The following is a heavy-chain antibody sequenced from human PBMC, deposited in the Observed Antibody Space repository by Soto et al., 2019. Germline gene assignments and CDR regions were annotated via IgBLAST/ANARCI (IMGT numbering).Heavy chain of an antibody. J-gene: IGHJ6*04. CDR2: ISSDGTNT. Sequence: QVQLVESGGGVVQPGRSLRLSCAASGFSFRVYAMHWVRQAPGMGLEWVAVISSDGTNTYYADSVRGRFTISRDNSKNTLYLQMTSLKIEDTAVYYCVRERPGDVWGKGTTVIVSS. CDR1: GFSFRVYA. CDR3: VRERPGDV. V-gene: IGHV3-30-3*01.